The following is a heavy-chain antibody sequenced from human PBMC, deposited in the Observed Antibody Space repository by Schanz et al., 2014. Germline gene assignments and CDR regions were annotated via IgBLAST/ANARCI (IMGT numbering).Heavy chain of an antibody. D-gene: IGHD5-12*01. J-gene: IGHJ4*02. Sequence: QVQLVESGGGVVQPGGSLRLSCAASGFTFSDYYMTWIRQAPGKGLEWVSYINGGGETTYYADSVRGRFTISRDNAKNSLFLQMNSLRAEDTAVYYCAKDGVEAVATVWGQGILVTVSS. CDR1: GFTFSDYY. CDR3: AKDGVEAVATV. V-gene: IGHV3-11*04. CDR2: INGGGETT.